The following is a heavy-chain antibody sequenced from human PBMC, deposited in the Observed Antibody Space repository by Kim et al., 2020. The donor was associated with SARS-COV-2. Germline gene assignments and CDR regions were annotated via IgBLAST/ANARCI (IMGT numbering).Heavy chain of an antibody. D-gene: IGHD3-3*01. V-gene: IGHV4-61*02. J-gene: IGHJ5*02. CDR2: IYTSGST. CDR3: ARDLNYDFWSGYPLGWFDP. CDR1: GGSISSGSYY. Sequence: SETLSLTCTVSGGSISSGSYYWSWIRQPAGKGLEWIGRIYTSGSTNYNPSLKSRVTISVDTSKNQFSLKLSSVTAADTAVYYCARDLNYDFWSGYPLGWFDPWGQGTLVTVSS.